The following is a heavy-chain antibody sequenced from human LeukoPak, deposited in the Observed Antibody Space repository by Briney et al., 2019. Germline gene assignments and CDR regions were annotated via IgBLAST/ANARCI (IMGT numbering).Heavy chain of an antibody. V-gene: IGHV4-34*01. CDR2: INHSGIT. Sequence: PSETLSLTCAVYGGSFSGYYWSWIRQPPGKGLEWIGEINHSGITNYNPSLKSRVTISVDTSKNQFSLKLSSVTAADTAVYYCAREGYSSSWYYLDYWGQGILVTVSS. CDR1: GGSFSGYY. J-gene: IGHJ4*02. CDR3: AREGYSSSWYYLDY. D-gene: IGHD6-13*01.